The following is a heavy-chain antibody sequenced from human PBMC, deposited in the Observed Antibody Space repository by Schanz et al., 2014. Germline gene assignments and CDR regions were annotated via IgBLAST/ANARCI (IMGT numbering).Heavy chain of an antibody. J-gene: IGHJ4*02. V-gene: IGHV1-2*06. D-gene: IGHD1-1*01. CDR1: GYSFSAYY. CDR2: FT. Sequence: QVQLVQSGSEFRKPGASVKVSCKASGYSFSAYYIHWMRQAPGQGLEWLGRFTHISQKFQGRVTMTRDTSSTTAYMELNRPRSADTAVYYCVRELSGGTFDYWGQGALVTVSS. CDR3: VRELSGGTFDY.